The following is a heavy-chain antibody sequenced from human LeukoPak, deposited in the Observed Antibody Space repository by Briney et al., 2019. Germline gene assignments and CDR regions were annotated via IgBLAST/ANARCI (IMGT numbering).Heavy chain of an antibody. V-gene: IGHV4-61*02. Sequence: NPSETLSLXCTVSGGSISSGSYYWNWIRQPAGKGLEWIGRIYTSGSTNYNPSLKSRVTISVDTSKNQFSLKLSSVTAADTAVYYCAGQNYYDSSGLDYWGQGTLVTVSS. D-gene: IGHD3-22*01. CDR2: IYTSGST. CDR3: AGQNYYDSSGLDY. J-gene: IGHJ4*02. CDR1: GGSISSGSYY.